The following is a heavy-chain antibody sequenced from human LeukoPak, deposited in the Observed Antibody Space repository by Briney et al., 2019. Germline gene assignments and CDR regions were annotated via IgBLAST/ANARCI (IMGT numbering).Heavy chain of an antibody. D-gene: IGHD6-13*01. Sequence: PGSPVKLSCKASGGTFSSYAISWVRQAPGQGLEWMGGIIPIFGTANYAQKFQGRVTITTDESTSTAYMELSSLRSEDTAVYYCARDFVGHPANGIAVDYWGQGSLVTVSS. CDR3: ARDFVGHPANGIAVDY. CDR1: GGTFSSYA. J-gene: IGHJ4*02. CDR2: IIPIFGTA. V-gene: IGHV1-69*05.